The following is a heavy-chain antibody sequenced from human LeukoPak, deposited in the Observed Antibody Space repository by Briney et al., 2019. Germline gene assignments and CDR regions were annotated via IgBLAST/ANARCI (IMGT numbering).Heavy chain of an antibody. D-gene: IGHD3-16*01. CDR2: SYYSGST. CDR3: ARHQYGGYFHH. J-gene: IGHJ1*01. V-gene: IGHV4-59*08. Sequence: SETLSLTCTVSGGSISSYYWSWIRQPPGKGLEWIGYSYYSGSTNANPSLKSRVTISVDTSKNQFSLRLSSVTAADTAVYYRARHQYGGYFHHWGQGTLVTVSS. CDR1: GGSISSYY.